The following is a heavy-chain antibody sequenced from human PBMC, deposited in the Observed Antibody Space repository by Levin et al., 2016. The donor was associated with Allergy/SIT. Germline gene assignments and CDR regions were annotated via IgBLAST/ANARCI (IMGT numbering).Heavy chain of an antibody. V-gene: IGHV3-23*01. Sequence: WIRQPPGKGLEWVSAISGSGGSTYYADSVKGRFTISRDNSKNTLYLQMNSLRAEDTAVYYCASLNYDILTGYYVAPESRPDYWGQGTLVTVSS. CDR3: ASLNYDILTGYYVAPESRPDY. J-gene: IGHJ4*02. D-gene: IGHD3-9*01. CDR2: ISGSGGST.